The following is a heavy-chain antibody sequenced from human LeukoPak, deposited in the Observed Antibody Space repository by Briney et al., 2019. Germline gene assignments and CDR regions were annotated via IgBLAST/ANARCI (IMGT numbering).Heavy chain of an antibody. V-gene: IGHV1-69*05. Sequence: SVKVSCKASGGTFSSYAISWVRQAPGQGLEWMGRIIPIFGTANYAQKFQGRVTITTDESTSTAYMELSSLRSEDTAVYYCARGFFGYYDSSGENAFDIWGQGTMVTVSS. CDR3: ARGFFGYYDSSGENAFDI. CDR1: GGTFSSYA. CDR2: IIPIFGTA. J-gene: IGHJ3*02. D-gene: IGHD3-22*01.